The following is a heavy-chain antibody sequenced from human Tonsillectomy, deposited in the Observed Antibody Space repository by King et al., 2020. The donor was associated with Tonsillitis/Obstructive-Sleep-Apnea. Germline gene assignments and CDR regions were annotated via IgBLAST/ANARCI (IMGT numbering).Heavy chain of an antibody. J-gene: IGHJ4*02. Sequence: VQLQESGPGLVKPSGTLSLTCAVSGGSIISSNWWIWVRQPPGKGLEWIGEIYHIGSTNYNPSLKSRVTISVDKSKTQFSLKLSSVTAADTAVYYCASLPVNDYSNYEQLDYWGQGTLVTVSS. CDR2: IYHIGST. D-gene: IGHD4-11*01. CDR1: GGSIISSNW. CDR3: ASLPVNDYSNYEQLDY. V-gene: IGHV4-4*02.